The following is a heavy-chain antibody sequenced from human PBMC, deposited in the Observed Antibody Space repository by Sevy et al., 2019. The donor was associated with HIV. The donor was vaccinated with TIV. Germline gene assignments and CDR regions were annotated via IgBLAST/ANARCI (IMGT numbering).Heavy chain of an antibody. Sequence: SETLSLTCTVSGGSISSYYWSWIRQPPGKELEWIGYIYYTGSTNYNPSLKSRVTISVDTSKNQFSLKLSSVTAADTAVYYCAREHISGRYYGMDVWGQGTTVTVSS. J-gene: IGHJ6*02. CDR1: GGSISSYY. D-gene: IGHD6-19*01. CDR3: AREHISGRYYGMDV. CDR2: IYYTGST. V-gene: IGHV4-59*01.